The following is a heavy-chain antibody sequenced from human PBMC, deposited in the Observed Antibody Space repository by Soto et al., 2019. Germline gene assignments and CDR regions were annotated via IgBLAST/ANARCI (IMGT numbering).Heavy chain of an antibody. V-gene: IGHV3-7*03. Sequence: GSLRLSCVASEFIFNTHWMSWVRQAPGKGLEWVASINQDGSAKKYGKSVEGRFTISRDNDKNSLYLQMNNLSADDTAVYYCAKCGSGCYYDWCFDLWGLGTPVTVSS. CDR1: EFIFNTHW. D-gene: IGHD3-10*01. CDR2: INQDGSAK. CDR3: AKCGSGCYYDWCFDL. J-gene: IGHJ4*02.